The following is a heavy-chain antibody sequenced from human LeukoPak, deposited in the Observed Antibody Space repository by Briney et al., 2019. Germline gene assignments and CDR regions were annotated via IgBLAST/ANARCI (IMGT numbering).Heavy chain of an antibody. CDR1: GFTFDDYG. D-gene: IGHD5/OR15-5a*01. Sequence: GRSLRLSCAASGFTFDDYGMKWVRQAPGKGLEWVSDINWNGGRTAYADSVKGRFTISRDNAKNSLYLQMNSLRVEDTALYYCARDFANSVYDWGQGTLVTVSS. J-gene: IGHJ4*02. V-gene: IGHV3-20*04. CDR2: INWNGGRT. CDR3: ARDFANSVYD.